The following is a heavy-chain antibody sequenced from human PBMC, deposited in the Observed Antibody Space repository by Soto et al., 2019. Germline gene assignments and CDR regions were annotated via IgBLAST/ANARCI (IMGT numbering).Heavy chain of an antibody. D-gene: IGHD2-2*01. J-gene: IGHJ4*02. CDR1: GFTFSDYY. CDR2: ISSSGNTI. CDR3: ARDGDLVVVPAYFDC. Sequence: GGSLRLSCAASGFTFSDYYMSWIRQAPGKGLEWVSYISSSGNTIYYADSVKGRFTISRDNAKNSLYLQMSSLRAEDTAVYYCARDGDLVVVPAYFDCWGQGTLVTAPQ. V-gene: IGHV3-11*01.